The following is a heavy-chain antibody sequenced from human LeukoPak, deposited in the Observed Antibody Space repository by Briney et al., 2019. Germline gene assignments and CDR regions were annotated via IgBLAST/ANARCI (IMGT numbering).Heavy chain of an antibody. Sequence: GGSLRLSCAASGFTFSTYGMHWVRQAPGKGLEWVTLIWYDGSNEYYADSVKGRFTISRDNSKNTLYLQMNSLRAEDTAVYYCARDFMGSSSWYPGGAFDIWGQGTMVTVSS. V-gene: IGHV3-33*01. D-gene: IGHD6-13*01. J-gene: IGHJ3*02. CDR2: IWYDGSNE. CDR1: GFTFSTYG. CDR3: ARDFMGSSSWYPGGAFDI.